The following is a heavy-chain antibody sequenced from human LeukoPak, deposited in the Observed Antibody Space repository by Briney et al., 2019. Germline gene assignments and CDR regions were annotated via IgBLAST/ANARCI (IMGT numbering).Heavy chain of an antibody. J-gene: IGHJ3*02. CDR1: GGSISSSSYY. D-gene: IGHD6-13*01. CDR2: IYYSGST. V-gene: IGHV4-39*01. CDR3: ARHRIPAADDAFDI. Sequence: PSETLSLTCTVSGGSISSSSYYWGWIRQPPGKGLEGIGSIYYSGSTYYRPSLKSRVTIAVDTSKNQFSLKLNSVTAADTAVYYCARHRIPAADDAFDIWGQGTMVTVSS.